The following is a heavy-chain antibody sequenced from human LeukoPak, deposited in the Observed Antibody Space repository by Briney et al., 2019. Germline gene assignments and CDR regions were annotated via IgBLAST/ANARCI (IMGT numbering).Heavy chain of an antibody. J-gene: IGHJ3*02. D-gene: IGHD3-22*01. CDR1: GASISGSGYY. V-gene: IGHV4-39*01. CDR3: ARRTMIVVPPDAFDI. Sequence: PSETLSLTCAVSGASISGSGYYLGWIRQSPGKGLEWIGNIYYTGNTYYNASLQSRVTISIDTSENQFSLRLNSVTAADTAVYYCARRTMIVVPPDAFDIWGQGTMVTVSS. CDR2: IYYTGNT.